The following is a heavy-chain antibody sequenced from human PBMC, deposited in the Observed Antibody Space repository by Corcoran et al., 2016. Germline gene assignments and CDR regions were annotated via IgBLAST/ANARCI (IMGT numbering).Heavy chain of an antibody. D-gene: IGHD2-15*01. CDR3: ASVFPGGCSGGSCYWFDP. J-gene: IGHJ5*02. Sequence: QVQLVQSGAEVKKPGASVKVSCKASGYTFTSYYMHWVRQAPGQGLEWMGIINPSGGSTSYAQKFQGRVTMTRDTSTSTVYMELSSLRSEDTAVYYCASVFPGGCSGGSCYWFDPWGQGTLVTVSS. V-gene: IGHV1-46*01. CDR2: INPSGGST. CDR1: GYTFTSYY.